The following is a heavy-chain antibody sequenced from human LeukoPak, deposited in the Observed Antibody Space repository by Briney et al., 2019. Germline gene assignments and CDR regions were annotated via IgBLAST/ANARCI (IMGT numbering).Heavy chain of an antibody. CDR1: GGSISSYY. D-gene: IGHD1-1*01. Sequence: PSETLSLTCTVSGGSISSYYWSWIRQPPGKGLEWIGYIYYSGSTNYNPSLKSRVTISVDTSKNQFSLKLSSVTAADTAVYYCARINWNDYYYYYYYGMDVWGQGTTVTVSS. J-gene: IGHJ6*02. CDR2: IYYSGST. CDR3: ARINWNDYYYYYYYGMDV. V-gene: IGHV4-59*01.